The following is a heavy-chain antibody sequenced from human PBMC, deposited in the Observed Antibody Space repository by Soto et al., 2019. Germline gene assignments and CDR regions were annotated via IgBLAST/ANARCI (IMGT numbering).Heavy chain of an antibody. CDR1: GYTFTASY. Sequence: ASVKVSCKASGYTFTASYMHWVRQAPGQGLEWMGWINPNTGDTNYAQNFQGRVTMTRDTSISTAYMEVPRLKSDDTAVDSCARDRPPDLWGQGTLVTVSS. CDR3: ARDRPPDL. J-gene: IGHJ4*02. CDR2: INPNTGDT. V-gene: IGHV1-2*02.